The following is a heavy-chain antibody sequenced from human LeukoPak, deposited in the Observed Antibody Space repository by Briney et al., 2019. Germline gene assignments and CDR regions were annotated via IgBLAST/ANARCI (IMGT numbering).Heavy chain of an antibody. CDR3: AKDEAVAGNAFDY. V-gene: IGHV3-30*18. CDR1: GFTFSSYG. CDR2: ISYDGSNK. J-gene: IGHJ4*02. Sequence: GGSLRLSCAASGFTFSSYGMHWVRQAPGKGLEWVAVISYDGSNKYYADSVKGRFTISRDNSKNTLYLQMNNLRAEDTAVYYCAKDEAVAGNAFDYWGQGTLVTVSS. D-gene: IGHD6-19*01.